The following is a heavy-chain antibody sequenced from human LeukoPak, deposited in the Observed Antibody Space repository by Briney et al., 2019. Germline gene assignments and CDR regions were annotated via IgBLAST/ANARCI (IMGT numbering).Heavy chain of an antibody. CDR2: INPNSGGT. CDR3: ARDHSFIAAAEFPGF. Sequence: ASVKVSCKASGYTFTGYYMHWVRQAPGQGLEWMGWINPNSGGTNYAQKFQGRVTMTRDTSISTAYMELSRLRSDDTAVYYCARDHSFIAAAEFPGFWGQGTLVTVSS. J-gene: IGHJ4*02. D-gene: IGHD6-13*01. V-gene: IGHV1-2*02. CDR1: GYTFTGYY.